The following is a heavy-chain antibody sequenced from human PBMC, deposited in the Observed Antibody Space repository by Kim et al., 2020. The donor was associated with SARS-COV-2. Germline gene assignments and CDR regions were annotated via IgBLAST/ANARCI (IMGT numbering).Heavy chain of an antibody. V-gene: IGHV3-74*01. J-gene: IGHJ1*01. Sequence: GGSLRLSCAACGFTFNNYWMPWVRQAPGKGLEWVSPINSDGSGTSYADSVKGRFTISRDNAENMVYLQMSSLRAEDTAVYYCVRDNIQLGEPWCQGSLV. CDR1: GFTFNNYW. CDR2: INSDGSGT. D-gene: IGHD1-1*01. CDR3: VRDNIQLGEP.